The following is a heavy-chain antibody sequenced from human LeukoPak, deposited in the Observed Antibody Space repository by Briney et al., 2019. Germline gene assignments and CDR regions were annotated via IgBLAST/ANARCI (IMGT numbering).Heavy chain of an antibody. V-gene: IGHV3-7*01. D-gene: IGHD1-14*01. J-gene: IGHJ4*02. Sequence: GGSLRLSCAASGFTFSSYWMSWVRQAPGKGLEWVANIKQDGSEKYYVDSVKGRFTISRDNANNSLYLQMNSLRVEDTAVYYCTRGITTSDYWGQGTLVTVSS. CDR3: TRGITTSDY. CDR2: IKQDGSEK. CDR1: GFTFSSYW.